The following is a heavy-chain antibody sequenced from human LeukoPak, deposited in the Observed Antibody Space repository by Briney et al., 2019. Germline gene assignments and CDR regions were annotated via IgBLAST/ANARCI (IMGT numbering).Heavy chain of an antibody. J-gene: IGHJ3*02. CDR2: ISGSGGST. CDR3: AKVRAPYSSSAGSAFDI. V-gene: IGHV3-23*01. D-gene: IGHD6-6*01. CDR1: GFTVSSNY. Sequence: GGSLRLSCAASGFTVSSNYMSWVRQAPGKGLEWVSAISGSGGSTYYADSVKGRFTISRDNSKNTLYLQMNSLRAEDTAVYYCAKVRAPYSSSAGSAFDIWGQGTMVTVSS.